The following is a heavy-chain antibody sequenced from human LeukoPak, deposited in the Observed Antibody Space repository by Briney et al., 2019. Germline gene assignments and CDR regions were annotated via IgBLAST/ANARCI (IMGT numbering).Heavy chain of an antibody. J-gene: IGHJ4*02. V-gene: IGHV3-7*05. CDR1: GFAFSTYY. Sequence: PGGSLRLSCAASGFAFSTYYMTWVRQAPGKGLEWVANIKENGNEKNYADSVKGRFTISRDNAKNSVHLQMNTLRAEDTAVYYCATAVGATEAIDFDYWGQGTLVTVSS. D-gene: IGHD1-26*01. CDR3: ATAVGATEAIDFDY. CDR2: IKENGNEK.